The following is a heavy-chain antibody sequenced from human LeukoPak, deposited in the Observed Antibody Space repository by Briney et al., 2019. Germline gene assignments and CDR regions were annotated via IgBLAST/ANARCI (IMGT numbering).Heavy chain of an antibody. D-gene: IGHD3-22*01. CDR1: GYTFTSYY. CDR2: INPSGGST. Sequence: ASVKVSCKASGYTFTSYYMHWVRQAPGQGLEWMEIINPSGGSTSYAQKFQGRVTMTRDTSTSTVYMELSSLRSEDTAVYYCAARRDYYDSSGYLPLDYWGQGTLVTVSS. J-gene: IGHJ4*02. CDR3: AARRDYYDSSGYLPLDY. V-gene: IGHV1-46*03.